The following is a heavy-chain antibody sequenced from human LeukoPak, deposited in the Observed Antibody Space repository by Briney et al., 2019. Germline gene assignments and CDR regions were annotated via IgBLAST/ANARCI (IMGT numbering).Heavy chain of an antibody. CDR3: ARDGGGVYYFDY. CDR2: IIPIFGTV. CDR1: GSTFSSYA. V-gene: IGHV1-69*06. Sequence: ASVKVSCKASGSTFSSYAITWVRQAPGQGLEWMGGIIPIFGTVNSAQKFQGRVTITADKSTSTAYMDLRSLRSDDTAVYYCARDGGGVYYFDYWGQGALVTVSS. J-gene: IGHJ4*02. D-gene: IGHD2-8*01.